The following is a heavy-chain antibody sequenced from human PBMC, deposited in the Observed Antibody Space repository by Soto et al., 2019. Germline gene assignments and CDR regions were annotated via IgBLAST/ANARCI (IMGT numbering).Heavy chain of an antibody. V-gene: IGHV1-69*02. D-gene: IGHD5-12*01. CDR1: GGTFSSYT. Sequence: SVKVSCKASGGTFSSYTISWVRQAPGQGLEWMGRIIPILGIANYAQKFQGRVTITADKSTSTAYMEMSSLRSEDTAVYYYARASHVNIVAHAFDIWGQGTMVTVSS. J-gene: IGHJ3*02. CDR3: ARASHVNIVAHAFDI. CDR2: IIPILGIA.